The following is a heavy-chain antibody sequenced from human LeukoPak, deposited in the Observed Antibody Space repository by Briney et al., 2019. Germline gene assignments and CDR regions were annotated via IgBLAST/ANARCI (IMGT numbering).Heavy chain of an antibody. D-gene: IGHD3-10*01. CDR1: GGSISSNY. V-gene: IGHV4-4*07. CDR3: ARDWRHYYGSGSYNYGQFDI. CDR2: ISTSGST. Sequence: SETLSLTCTVSGGSISSNYWSWIRQPAGKGLELIGRISTSGSTNYNPSLKSRVTMSVDTSKNQFSLKLSSVTAADTAVYYCARDWRHYYGSGSYNYGQFDIWGQGTMVTVSS. J-gene: IGHJ3*02.